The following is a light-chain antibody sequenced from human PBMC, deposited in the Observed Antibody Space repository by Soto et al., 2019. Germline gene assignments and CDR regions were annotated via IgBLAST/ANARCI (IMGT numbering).Light chain of an antibody. CDR1: QPVSSDF. J-gene: IGKJ1*01. V-gene: IGKV3-20*01. Sequence: EVVLTQSPGALSLSPGDRATLSCRASQPVSSDFLAWYQHKPGQAPRLLIYSVSNRATGIPDRFSGSGSGTDSTLTISRLEPEDFAVYYCQQYGRTLWTFGQGTKVEIK. CDR3: QQYGRTLWT. CDR2: SVS.